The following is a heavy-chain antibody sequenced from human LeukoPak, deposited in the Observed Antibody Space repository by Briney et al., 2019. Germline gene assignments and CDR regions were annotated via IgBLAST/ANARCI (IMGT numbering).Heavy chain of an antibody. CDR2: INPNSGGT. D-gene: IGHD3-10*01. J-gene: IGHJ5*02. Sequence: ASVKVSCKASGYTFTGCYMHWVRQAPGQGLEWMGWINPNSGGTNYAQKFQGRVTMTRDTSISTAYMELSRLRSDDTAVYYCARDPPKKYYYGSGSYYNPTRWFDPWGQGTLVTVSS. CDR1: GYTFTGCY. CDR3: ARDPPKKYYYGSGSYYNPTRWFDP. V-gene: IGHV1-2*02.